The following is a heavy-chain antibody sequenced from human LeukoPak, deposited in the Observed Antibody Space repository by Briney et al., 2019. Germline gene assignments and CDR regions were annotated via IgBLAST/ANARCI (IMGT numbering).Heavy chain of an antibody. CDR1: GYSISSAYY. CDR2: IYHSGNT. J-gene: IGHJ4*02. Sequence: PSETLSLTCTVSGYSISSAYYWGWIRQPPGKGLEWIGSIYHSGNTYYNSSLKSRVTISVDTSKNQFSLKLSSVTAADTAVHYCARANTDLTMTSDYWGQGTLVTVSS. V-gene: IGHV4-38-2*02. D-gene: IGHD3/OR15-3a*01. CDR3: ARANTDLTMTSDY.